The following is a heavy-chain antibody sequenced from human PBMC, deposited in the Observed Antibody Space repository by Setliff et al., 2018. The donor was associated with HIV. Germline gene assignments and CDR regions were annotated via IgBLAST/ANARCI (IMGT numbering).Heavy chain of an antibody. CDR3: ARDFGGYCSSMSCPGLFDP. CDR1: GYTFTGYY. J-gene: IGHJ5*02. D-gene: IGHD2-2*01. V-gene: IGHV1-2*02. CDR2: INPNNGGT. Sequence: ASVKVSCKASGYTFTGYYMHWVRQAPGQGLEWMGWINPNNGGTNYAQKFQGRVTMTRDTSISTAYMELSRLRSEDTAVYYCARDFGGYCSSMSCPGLFDPWGQGTLVTVSS.